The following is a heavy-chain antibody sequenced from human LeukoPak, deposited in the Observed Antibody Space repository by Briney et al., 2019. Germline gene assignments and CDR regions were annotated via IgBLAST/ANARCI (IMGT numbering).Heavy chain of an antibody. D-gene: IGHD2-15*01. J-gene: IGHJ4*02. Sequence: RASVKVSCKASGGTFSSYAISWVRQAPGQGLEWMGWISAYNGNTNYAQKLQGRVTMTTDTSTSTAYMELRSLRSDDTAVYYCARDHVVPGDYWGQGTLVTVPS. CDR3: ARDHVVPGDY. V-gene: IGHV1-18*01. CDR1: GGTFSSYA. CDR2: ISAYNGNT.